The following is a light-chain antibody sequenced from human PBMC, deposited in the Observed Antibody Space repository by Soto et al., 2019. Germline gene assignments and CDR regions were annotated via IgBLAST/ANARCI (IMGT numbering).Light chain of an antibody. J-gene: IGLJ2*01. CDR2: EVS. CDR3: CSYAGRSTVV. V-gene: IGLV2-23*02. Sequence: QSALTQPASVSGSPGQSITISCTGTSSDVGNYNVVSWYQQHPGKAPKLMIYEVSKRPSGVSNRFSGSKSGNTASLTISGLQAEDEADYYCCSYAGRSTVVFGGGTKVTVL. CDR1: SSDVGNYNV.